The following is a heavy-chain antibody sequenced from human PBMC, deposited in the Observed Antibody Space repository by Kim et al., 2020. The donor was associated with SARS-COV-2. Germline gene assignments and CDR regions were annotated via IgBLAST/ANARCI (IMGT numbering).Heavy chain of an antibody. J-gene: IGHJ4*02. V-gene: IGHV3-48*02. D-gene: IGHD3-16*01. Sequence: YSADSVKGRFTISRDNAKNSLYLQMNSLRDEDTAVYYCARDWGYDPGFDYWGQGTLVTVSS. CDR3: ARDWGYDPGFDY.